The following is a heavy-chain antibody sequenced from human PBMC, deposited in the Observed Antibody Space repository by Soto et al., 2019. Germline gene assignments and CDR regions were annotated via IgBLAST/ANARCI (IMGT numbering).Heavy chain of an antibody. CDR2: IYYSGST. CDR3: ARNGSDYYYYYMDV. Sequence: SETLSLTCTVSGGSISSYYWSWIRQPPGKGLEWIGYIYYSGSTNYNPSLKSRVTISVDTSKNQFSLKLSSVTAADTAVYYCARNGSDYYYYYMDVWGKGTTVTVYS. J-gene: IGHJ6*03. V-gene: IGHV4-59*08. CDR1: GGSISSYY.